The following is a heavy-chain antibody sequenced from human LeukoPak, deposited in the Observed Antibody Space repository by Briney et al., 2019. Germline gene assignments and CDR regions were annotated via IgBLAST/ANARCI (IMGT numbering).Heavy chain of an antibody. CDR3: AREGRFGELYD. Sequence: GGSLRLSCAASGFTFSSYWMHWVRQAPGKGLVWVSRINSDGSSTSYADSVKGRFTISRDNAKNTLYLQMNSLRAEDTAVYYCAREGRFGELYDWGQGTLVTVSS. V-gene: IGHV3-74*01. D-gene: IGHD3-10*01. CDR1: GFTFSSYW. J-gene: IGHJ4*02. CDR2: INSDGSST.